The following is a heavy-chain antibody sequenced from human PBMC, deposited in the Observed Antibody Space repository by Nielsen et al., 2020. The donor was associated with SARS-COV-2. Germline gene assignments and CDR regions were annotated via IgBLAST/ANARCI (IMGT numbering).Heavy chain of an antibody. V-gene: IGHV1-46*01. CDR1: GYTFTSYD. D-gene: IGHD5-18*01. Sequence: ASVKVSCKASGYTFTSYDINWVRQAPGQGLEWMGIINPSGGSTSYAQKFQGRVTITADKSTSTAYMELSSLRSEDTAVYYCARDLTDVDTAMAPLYYYGMDVWGQGTTVTVSS. CDR3: ARDLTDVDTAMAPLYYYGMDV. CDR2: INPSGGST. J-gene: IGHJ6*02.